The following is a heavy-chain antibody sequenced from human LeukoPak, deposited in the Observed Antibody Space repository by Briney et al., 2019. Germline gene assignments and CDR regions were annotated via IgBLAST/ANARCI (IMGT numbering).Heavy chain of an antibody. V-gene: IGHV4-34*09. CDR3: ARQQLVRVYYFDY. Sequence: PSETLSLTCAVYGGSFSGYYWSWIRQPPGKGLEWIGEINHSGSTYYNPSLKSRVTISVDTSKNQFSLKLSSVTAADTAVYYCARQQLVRVYYFDYWGQGTLITVSS. J-gene: IGHJ4*02. D-gene: IGHD6-13*01. CDR1: GGSFSGYY. CDR2: INHSGST.